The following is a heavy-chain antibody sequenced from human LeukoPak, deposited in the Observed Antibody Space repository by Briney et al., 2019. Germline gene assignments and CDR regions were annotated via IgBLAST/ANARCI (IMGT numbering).Heavy chain of an antibody. V-gene: IGHV3-33*01. Sequence: PGRSLRLSCAASGFSFSSYAMHWVRQAPGKGLEWVALIWFDGTNENYADSVKGRFTISRDNSKNTLYLQMNSLRAEDTAVYYCARGATAFDYWGQGTLVTVSS. CDR1: GFSFSSYA. CDR2: IWFDGTNE. D-gene: IGHD2-15*01. CDR3: ARGATAFDY. J-gene: IGHJ4*02.